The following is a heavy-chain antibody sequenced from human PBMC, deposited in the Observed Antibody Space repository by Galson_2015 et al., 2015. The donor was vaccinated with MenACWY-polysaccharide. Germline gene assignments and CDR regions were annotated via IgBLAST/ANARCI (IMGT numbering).Heavy chain of an antibody. CDR3: ARHLTEYKYAMDV. CDR1: GASISDHY. D-gene: IGHD6-6*01. CDR2: IYYSGST. J-gene: IGHJ6*02. Sequence: TLSLTCTVSGASISDHYWSWIRQPPGKGLEWIAYIYYSGSTNYNPSLQSRVTISLDTSRNQFSLTLNSVTAADTAVYYCARHLTEYKYAMDVWGQGTTVTVSS. V-gene: IGHV4-59*11.